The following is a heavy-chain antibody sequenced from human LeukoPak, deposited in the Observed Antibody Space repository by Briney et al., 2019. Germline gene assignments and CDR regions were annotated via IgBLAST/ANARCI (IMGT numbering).Heavy chain of an antibody. V-gene: IGHV3-9*01. J-gene: IGHJ3*01. CDR1: GFTFDDYA. Sequence: GGPLRLSCAASGFTFDDYAMHWVRQAPGKGLEWVSGISYNSVTIGYADSVKGRFTISRDNAKNSLYLQMNSLRAEDTALYYCAKPYDSGWYSAFDLWGQGTMVTVSS. D-gene: IGHD6-13*01. CDR2: ISYNSVTI. CDR3: AKPYDSGWYSAFDL.